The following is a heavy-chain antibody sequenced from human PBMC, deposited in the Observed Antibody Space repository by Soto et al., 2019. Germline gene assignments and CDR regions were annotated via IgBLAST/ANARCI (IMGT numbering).Heavy chain of an antibody. D-gene: IGHD4-4*01. CDR2: IDYSGST. J-gene: IGHJ6*02. CDR3: ASLKRHYNYYYYGMDV. CDR1: GGSISSGDYY. V-gene: IGHV4-30-4*01. Sequence: SETLSLTCTVSGGSISSGDYYWSWIRQPPGKGLEWIGYIDYSGSTYYNPSLKSRVTISVDTSKNQFSLKLSSVTAADTAVYYCASLKRHYNYYYYGMDVWGQGTTVTVSS.